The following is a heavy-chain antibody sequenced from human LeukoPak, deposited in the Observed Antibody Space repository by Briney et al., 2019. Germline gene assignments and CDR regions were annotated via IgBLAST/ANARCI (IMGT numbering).Heavy chain of an antibody. Sequence: ETLSLTCAVYGGSFSGYYWSWIRQPPGKGLQWVSGISGSDSGTYYTDSVKGRFTISRDNSKNTVYLEIDNLRAEDTAVYYCAKCMSGTGVCLNFDSWGQGILVTVSS. J-gene: IGHJ4*02. V-gene: IGHV3-23*01. CDR3: AKCMSGTGVCLNFDS. D-gene: IGHD2-8*02. CDR2: ISGSDSGT. CDR1: GGSFSGYY.